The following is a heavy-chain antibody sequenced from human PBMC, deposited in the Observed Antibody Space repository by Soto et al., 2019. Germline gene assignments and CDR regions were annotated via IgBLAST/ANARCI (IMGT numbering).Heavy chain of an antibody. CDR2: IYYSGTT. D-gene: IGHD6-19*01. CDR3: ARHLWQWRFDN. CDR1: GGSINSDY. Sequence: QVQLQESGPGLVKPSETLSLTCTVSGGSINSDYWSWIRQPPGKGLEWIGYIYYSGTTYYNPSLKSRVTISVDTSKNQFSLKLNSVTAADTAVYYCARHLWQWRFDNWGQGTLVTVSS. J-gene: IGHJ4*02. V-gene: IGHV4-59*08.